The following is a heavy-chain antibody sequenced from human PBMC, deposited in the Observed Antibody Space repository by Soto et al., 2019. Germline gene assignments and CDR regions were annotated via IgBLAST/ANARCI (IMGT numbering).Heavy chain of an antibody. V-gene: IGHV3-15*01. CDR2: VKSKTDGGTT. CDR1: GFTFSNPW. Sequence: PGESLRRSSAASGFTFSNPWMTRVRQAPGKGLEWVGRVKSKTDGGTTDHAAPVKGRFTISRDDSKNTLYLQMSGLKTEDTAVYYCTSYYYDSSGHLDYWGQGT. CDR3: TSYYYDSSGHLDY. J-gene: IGHJ4*02. D-gene: IGHD3-22*01.